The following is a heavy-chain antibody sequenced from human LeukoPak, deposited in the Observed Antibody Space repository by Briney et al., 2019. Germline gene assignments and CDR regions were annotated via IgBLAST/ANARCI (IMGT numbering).Heavy chain of an antibody. V-gene: IGHV1-46*02. Sequence: ASVKVSSKSAGHTFNNNFIHSGGQAPGQGLEWMGMINPRDGTTRTSQNFQGRVTMTRDTSTSTLYMDLSSLRSEDTATYFCARGANQEFDSWGQGTLVTVSS. CDR3: ARGANQEFDS. CDR2: INPRDGTT. D-gene: IGHD1-14*01. CDR1: GHTFNNNF. J-gene: IGHJ4*02.